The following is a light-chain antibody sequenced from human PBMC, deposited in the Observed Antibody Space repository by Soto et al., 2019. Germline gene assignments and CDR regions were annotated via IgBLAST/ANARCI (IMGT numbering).Light chain of an antibody. Sequence: QSVLTQPPSVSGAPGQSVTISCTGSSSNIGAGYNVHWYQQLPGTAPKLLIYGNSNRPSGVPDRFSGSKSGTSASLAITGLQAEEEADYYCQSYDSSLSGWVFGGGTKVTVL. V-gene: IGLV1-40*01. CDR3: QSYDSSLSGWV. CDR2: GNS. CDR1: SSNIGAGYN. J-gene: IGLJ3*02.